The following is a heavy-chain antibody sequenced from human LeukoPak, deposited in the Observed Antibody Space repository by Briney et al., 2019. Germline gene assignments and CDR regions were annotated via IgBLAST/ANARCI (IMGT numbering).Heavy chain of an antibody. CDR2: INPNSGGT. CDR1: GYTFTGYY. J-gene: IGHJ3*02. Sequence: GASVKVSCKASGYTFTGYYMHWVRQAPGQGLEWMGWINPNSGGTNYAQKFQGRVTMTRDTSISTAYMEPSRLRSDDTAVYYCARRIGIVGATAFDIWGQGTMVTVSS. V-gene: IGHV1-2*02. CDR3: ARRIGIVGATAFDI. D-gene: IGHD1-26*01.